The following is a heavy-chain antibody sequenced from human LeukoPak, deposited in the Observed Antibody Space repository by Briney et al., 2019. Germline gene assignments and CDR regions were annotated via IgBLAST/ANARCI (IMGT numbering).Heavy chain of an antibody. CDR3: ARGGFIGDPDAFDI. J-gene: IGHJ3*02. Sequence: SVKVSCKASGGTFISYAISWVRQAPGQGLEWMGRIIPILGIANYAQKFQGRVTITADKSTSTAYMELSSLRSEDTAVYYCARGGFIGDPDAFDIWGQGTMVTVSS. D-gene: IGHD2-21*02. CDR2: IIPILGIA. V-gene: IGHV1-69*04. CDR1: GGTFISYA.